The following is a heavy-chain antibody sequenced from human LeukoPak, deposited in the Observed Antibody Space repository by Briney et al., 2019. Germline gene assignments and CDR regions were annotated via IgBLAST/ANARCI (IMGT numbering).Heavy chain of an antibody. CDR3: AKYPIGDWLSYFDY. CDR1: GFTFNSYA. V-gene: IGHV3-23*01. J-gene: IGHJ4*02. D-gene: IGHD3-9*01. Sequence: GGSLRLSCAASGFTFNSYAMSWVRQAPGKGLEWVSSITGSGGSTSYADSVKGRFTISRDNSKNTLYLQMSSLRADDTAVYYCAKYPIGDWLSYFDYWGQGALVTVSS. CDR2: ITGSGGST.